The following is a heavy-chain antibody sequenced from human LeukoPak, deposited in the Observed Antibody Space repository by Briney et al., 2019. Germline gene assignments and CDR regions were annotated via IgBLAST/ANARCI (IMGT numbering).Heavy chain of an antibody. J-gene: IGHJ4*02. CDR1: GGTFSSYA. CDR2: IIPVFGTA. V-gene: IGHV1-69*06. Sequence: GASVKVSCKASGGTFSSYAISWVRQAPGQGLEWMGGIIPVFGTANYAQKLQGRVTITADKSTSTAYMELSSLRSEDTAVYYCARGSSWTSFDYWGQGTLVTVSS. CDR3: ARGSSWTSFDY. D-gene: IGHD6-13*01.